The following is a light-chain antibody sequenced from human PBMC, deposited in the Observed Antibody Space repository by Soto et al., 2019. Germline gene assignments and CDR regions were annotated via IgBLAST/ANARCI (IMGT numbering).Light chain of an antibody. CDR3: QHYNSYSDA. CDR2: HAS. J-gene: IGKJ1*01. Sequence: HSPHYMSASSADRLTITFRASQGIDTSLAWYQQKPGTAPKLLIYHASTLESGVPSRFSGSGSGTEFTLTISSLQPDDFATYYCQHYNSYSDAFGQGTKVDNK. V-gene: IGKV1-5*01. CDR1: QGIDTS.